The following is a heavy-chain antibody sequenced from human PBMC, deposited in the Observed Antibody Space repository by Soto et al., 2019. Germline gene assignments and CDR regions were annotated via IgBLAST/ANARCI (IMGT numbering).Heavy chain of an antibody. D-gene: IGHD3-16*01. J-gene: IGHJ4*02. V-gene: IGHV3-48*01. CDR1: GFTFGSYS. CDR2: ISSSSSSI. CDR3: ASYVYPRRSVQFEY. Sequence: GGSLRLSCAASGFTFGSYSLNWVRQAPGKGLEWVSYISSSSSSIYYADSVKGRFTISRDNAKNSQYLQMNSLRAGDTAVYFCASYVYPRRSVQFEYWGQGTPVTVSS.